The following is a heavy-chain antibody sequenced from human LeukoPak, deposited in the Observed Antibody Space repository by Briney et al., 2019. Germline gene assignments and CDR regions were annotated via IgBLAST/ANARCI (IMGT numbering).Heavy chain of an antibody. CDR3: ARSPSIAAAGSPDY. CDR2: ISYSGNT. Sequence: PSETLSLTCTASGGSVSSYQWGWIRQPPGKGLEWLAYISYSGNTNYNPSLRSRVTISIDTSKNQFSLRLSSVTAADTAVYYCARSPSIAAAGSPDYWGQGTLVTVSS. CDR1: GGSVSSYQ. D-gene: IGHD6-13*01. J-gene: IGHJ4*02. V-gene: IGHV4-59*02.